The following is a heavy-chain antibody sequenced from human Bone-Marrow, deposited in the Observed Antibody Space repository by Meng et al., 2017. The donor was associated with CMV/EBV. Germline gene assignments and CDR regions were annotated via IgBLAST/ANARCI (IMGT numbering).Heavy chain of an antibody. Sequence: GGPLRLSCAASGFSFSPYTMIWVRQAPGKGLEWVSSISSSSSYIYYTDSVKGRFTISRDNAKNSLYLQMNSLRAEDTAVYYCARGAPDNGGGYYFDYWGQETLVTVSS. CDR2: ISSSSSYI. CDR1: GFSFSPYT. CDR3: ARGAPDNGGGYYFDY. D-gene: IGHD1-26*01. J-gene: IGHJ4*02. V-gene: IGHV3-21*01.